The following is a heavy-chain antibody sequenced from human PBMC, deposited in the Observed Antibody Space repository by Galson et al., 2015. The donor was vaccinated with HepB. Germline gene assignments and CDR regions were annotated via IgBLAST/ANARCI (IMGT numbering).Heavy chain of an antibody. CDR2: INAGNGNT. D-gene: IGHD2-15*01. V-gene: IGHV1-3*01. CDR3: ARDRRYCSGGSCHARPTWFDP. CDR1: GYTFTSYA. J-gene: IGHJ5*02. Sequence: SVKVSCKASGYTFTSYAMHWVRQAPGQRLEWMGWINAGNGNTKYSQKFQGRVTITRDTSASTAYMELSSLRSEDTAVYYCARDRRYCSGGSCHARPTWFDPWGQGTLVTVSS.